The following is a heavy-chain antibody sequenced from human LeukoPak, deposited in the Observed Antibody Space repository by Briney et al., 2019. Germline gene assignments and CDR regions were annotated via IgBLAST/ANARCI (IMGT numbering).Heavy chain of an antibody. D-gene: IGHD2-2*01. J-gene: IGHJ4*02. V-gene: IGHV3-23*01. CDR1: GFTFSTYG. Sequence: GGSLRLSCAASGFTFSTYGMSWVRQAPGKGLEWVSAISGSGGSTYYADSVKGRFTISRDNSKHTLYLQMNSLRAEDTAVYYCSKWKAIVLVPAARSPIDYWGQGTLVTVSS. CDR3: SKWKAIVLVPAARSPIDY. CDR2: ISGSGGST.